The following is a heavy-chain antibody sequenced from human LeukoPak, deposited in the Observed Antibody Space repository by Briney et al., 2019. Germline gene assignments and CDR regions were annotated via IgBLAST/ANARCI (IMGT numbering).Heavy chain of an antibody. V-gene: IGHV4-61*02. CDR1: GGSISSGTYY. CDR2: IYTSGGT. Sequence: SETLSLTCTVSGGSISSGTYYWSWIRQPAGKGLEWIGRIYTSGGTNDNPSLKSRATISVDTSNNQFSLKLNSVTAADTAVYYCARDYGGNSRKNWYFDLWGRGTLVTVSS. J-gene: IGHJ2*01. CDR3: ARDYGGNSRKNWYFDL. D-gene: IGHD4-23*01.